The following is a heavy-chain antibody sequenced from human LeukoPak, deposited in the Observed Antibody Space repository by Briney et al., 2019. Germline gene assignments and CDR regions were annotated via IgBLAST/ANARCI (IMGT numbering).Heavy chain of an antibody. J-gene: IGHJ4*02. Sequence: PGGSLRLSCAASGFTFSSYSMNWVRQAPGKGLEWVSSISSSSYIYYADSVKGRFTISRDNAKNSLYLQMNSLRAEDTAVYYCARDTADGYNEGGYFDYWGQGTLVTVSS. V-gene: IGHV3-21*01. CDR2: ISSSSYI. CDR1: GFTFSSYS. CDR3: ARDTADGYNEGGYFDY. D-gene: IGHD5-24*01.